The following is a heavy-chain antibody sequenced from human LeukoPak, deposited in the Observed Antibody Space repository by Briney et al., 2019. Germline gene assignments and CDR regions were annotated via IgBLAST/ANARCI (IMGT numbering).Heavy chain of an antibody. D-gene: IGHD2-2*01. Sequence: GGSLRLSCAASGFTFSSYSMNWVRQAPGKGLEWVSSISSSSSYIYYADSVKGRFTISRDNSKNTLYLQMNSLRAEDTAVYYCAIKPPYIVVVPAAMGDWFDPWGQGTLVTVSS. CDR3: AIKPPYIVVVPAAMGDWFDP. J-gene: IGHJ5*02. CDR2: ISSSSSYI. V-gene: IGHV3-21*04. CDR1: GFTFSSYS.